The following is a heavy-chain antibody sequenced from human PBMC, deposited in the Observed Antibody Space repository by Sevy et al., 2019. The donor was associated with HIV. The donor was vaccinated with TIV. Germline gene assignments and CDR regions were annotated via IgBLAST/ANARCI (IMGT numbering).Heavy chain of an antibody. V-gene: IGHV3-30-3*01. CDR3: ARAPRGIQLWALDY. CDR2: ISYDGSNK. CDR1: GFTFSSYA. J-gene: IGHJ4*02. Sequence: GGSLRLSCAASGFTFSSYAMHWVRQAPGKGLEWVAVISYDGSNKYYADSVKGRFTISRDNSKNTLYLQMNSLRAEDTAVYYCARAPRGIQLWALDYWGQGTLVTVSS. D-gene: IGHD5-18*01.